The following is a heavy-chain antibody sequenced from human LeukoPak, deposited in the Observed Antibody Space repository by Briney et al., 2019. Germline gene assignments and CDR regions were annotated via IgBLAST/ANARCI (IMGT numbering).Heavy chain of an antibody. V-gene: IGHV4-34*01. J-gene: IGHJ5*02. CDR3: ACGSYYRGPWFDP. CDR2: INHSGST. D-gene: IGHD3-10*01. Sequence: SETLSLTCAVYGGSFSGYYWSWIRQPPGKGLEWIGEINHSGSTNYNPSLKSRVTISVDTSKNQFSLKLSSVTAADTAVYYCACGSYYRGPWFDPWGQGTLVTVSS. CDR1: GGSFSGYY.